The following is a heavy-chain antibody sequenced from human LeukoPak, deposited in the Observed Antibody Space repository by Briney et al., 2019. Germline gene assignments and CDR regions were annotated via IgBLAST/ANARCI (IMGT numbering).Heavy chain of an antibody. Sequence: ASVKVSCKASGGTFSSYAISWVRQAPGQGLEWMGGIIPIFGTANYAQKFQGRVTITADESTSTAYMELSSLRSEDTAVYYCAGRGYSGYDLTPFDYWGQGTLVTVSS. CDR3: AGRGYSGYDLTPFDY. J-gene: IGHJ4*02. D-gene: IGHD5-12*01. V-gene: IGHV1-69*13. CDR1: GGTFSSYA. CDR2: IIPIFGTA.